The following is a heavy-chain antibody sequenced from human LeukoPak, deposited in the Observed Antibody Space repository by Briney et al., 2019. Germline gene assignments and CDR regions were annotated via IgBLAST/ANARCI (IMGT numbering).Heavy chain of an antibody. CDR1: GFTFSSYS. J-gene: IGHJ4*02. CDR3: AKQPLARGYSYVGY. Sequence: GGSLRLSCAASGFTFSSYSMNWVRQAPGKGLEWVSYISSSSSIIYYADSVKGRFTISRDNSRNTLYLQMNSLRAEDTAVYYCAKQPLARGYSYVGYWGQGTLVTVSS. CDR2: ISSSSSII. D-gene: IGHD5-18*01. V-gene: IGHV3-48*01.